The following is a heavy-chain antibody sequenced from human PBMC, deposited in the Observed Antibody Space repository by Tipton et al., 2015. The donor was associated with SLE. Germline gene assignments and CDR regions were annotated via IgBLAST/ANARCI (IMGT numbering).Heavy chain of an antibody. CDR3: VRDGSQWLAAYFHH. CDR1: GYSISSGFS. V-gene: IGHV4-38-2*02. J-gene: IGHJ1*01. Sequence: TLSLTCTVSGYSISSGFSWGWIRQPPGKGLEWIAYISHSGSSDYNPSLRSRVTISRDTSRNQFSLKLSSVTAADTAVYYCVRDGSQWLAAYFHHWGQGTLVTVSS. D-gene: IGHD6-19*01. CDR2: ISHSGSS.